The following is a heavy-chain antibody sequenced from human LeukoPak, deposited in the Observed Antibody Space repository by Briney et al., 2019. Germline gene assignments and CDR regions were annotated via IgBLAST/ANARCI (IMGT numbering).Heavy chain of an antibody. D-gene: IGHD3-10*01. Sequence: APVKVSCKASGYTFTDYYMHWVRQAPGQGLEWMGWINPNSGGTKYAQKLQGRVTMTRDTSISTAYMELSRLTSDDTAVYYCARGPHFHYSGSGSLQHWFDPWGQGTLVTVSS. V-gene: IGHV1-2*02. J-gene: IGHJ5*02. CDR3: ARGPHFHYSGSGSLQHWFDP. CDR1: GYTFTDYY. CDR2: INPNSGGT.